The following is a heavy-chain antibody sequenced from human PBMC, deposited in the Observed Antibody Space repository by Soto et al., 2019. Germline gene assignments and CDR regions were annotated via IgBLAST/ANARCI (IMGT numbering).Heavy chain of an antibody. CDR2: IIPIFGTA. CDR1: GGTFSSYA. CDR3: ARLSRGWEGRH. Sequence: QVQLVQSGAEVKKPGSSVKVSCKASGGTFSSYAISWVRQAPGQGLEWMGGIIPIFGTANYAQKFQGRVTITADKSTSTDYMELSSLRPEDTAVYYRARLSRGWEGRHWGQGPLVTVSS. V-gene: IGHV1-69*06. D-gene: IGHD1-26*01. J-gene: IGHJ4*02.